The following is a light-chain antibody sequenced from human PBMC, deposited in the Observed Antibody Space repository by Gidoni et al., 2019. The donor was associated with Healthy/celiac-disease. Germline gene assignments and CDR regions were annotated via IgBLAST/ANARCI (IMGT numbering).Light chain of an antibody. CDR1: QGISNY. CDR2: AAY. V-gene: IGKV1-27*01. J-gene: IGKJ1*01. CDR3: QKYNSAPQT. Sequence: DIQMTQSPSSLSASVGDRVTITCRASQGISNYLAWYQQKPGKVPKLLNYAAYTLQSGVPSRLSGSGSGTDFTLTISSLQPEDVATYYCQKYNSAPQTFGQGTKVEIK.